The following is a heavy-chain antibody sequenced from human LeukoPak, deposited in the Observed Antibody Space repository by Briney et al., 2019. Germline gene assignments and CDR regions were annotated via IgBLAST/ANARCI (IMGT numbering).Heavy chain of an antibody. CDR3: ARGTHIAAAIFDS. J-gene: IGHJ4*02. V-gene: IGHV3-21*04. CDR1: GFTFSSYS. Sequence: GGSLRLSCAASGFTFSSYSMNWVRQAPGKGLEWVSSISSSSSYIYYADSVKGRFTISRDNAKNSLYLQMNSLRAEDTAVYYCARGTHIAAAIFDSWGQGTLVTVSS. D-gene: IGHD6-13*01. CDR2: ISSSSSYI.